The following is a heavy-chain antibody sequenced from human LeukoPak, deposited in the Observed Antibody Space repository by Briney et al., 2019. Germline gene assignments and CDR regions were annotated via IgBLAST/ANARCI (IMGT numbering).Heavy chain of an antibody. CDR1: GFTFSSYA. CDR3: AKDPTHFRVWDDYDSNVLNC. CDR2: ISYDGSNK. D-gene: IGHD3-22*01. Sequence: GGSLRLSCAASGFTFSSYAMHWVRQAPGKGLEWVAVISYDGSNKYYADSVKGRFTISRDNSKNTLYLQMNSLRAEDTAVYYCAKDPTHFRVWDDYDSNVLNCWGQGTLVTVSS. J-gene: IGHJ4*02. V-gene: IGHV3-30*04.